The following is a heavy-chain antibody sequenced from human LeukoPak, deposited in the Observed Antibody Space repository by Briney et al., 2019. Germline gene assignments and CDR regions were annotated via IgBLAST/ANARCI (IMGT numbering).Heavy chain of an antibody. CDR2: IYYSGST. J-gene: IGHJ4*02. CDR3: ARANGWPTYYFDY. Sequence: SQTLSLTCAVSGGSISSGGYSWSWIRQHPGKGLEWIGYIYYSGSTYYNPSLKSRVTISVDTSKNQFSLKLSSVTAADTAVCYCARANGWPTYYFDYWGQGTLVTVSS. CDR1: GGSISSGGYS. V-gene: IGHV4-31*11. D-gene: IGHD6-19*01.